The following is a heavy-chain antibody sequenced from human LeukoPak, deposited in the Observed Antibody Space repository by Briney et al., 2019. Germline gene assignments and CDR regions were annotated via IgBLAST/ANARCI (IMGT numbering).Heavy chain of an antibody. D-gene: IGHD3-22*01. V-gene: IGHV3-30*03. CDR2: ISYDGSNK. J-gene: IGHJ6*03. Sequence: PGGSLRLSCAASGFSFSSYAIHWVRQAPGKGLEWVALISYDGSNKYYVDSVKGRFAISRDNSKNTLYLQMNSLRAEDTAVYYCARDNEYDSSGYYYDYYYMDVWGKGATVTVSS. CDR3: ARDNEYDSSGYYYDYYYMDV. CDR1: GFSFSSYA.